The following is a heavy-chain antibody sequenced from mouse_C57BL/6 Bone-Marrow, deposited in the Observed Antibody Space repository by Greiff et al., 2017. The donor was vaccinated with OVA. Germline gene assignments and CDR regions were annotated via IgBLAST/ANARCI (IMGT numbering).Heavy chain of an antibody. CDR1: GFTFSSYA. J-gene: IGHJ3*01. Sequence: EVHLVESGGGLVKPGGSLKLSCAASGFTFSSYAMSWVRQTPEKRLEWVATISDGGSYTYYPDNVKGRFTISRDNAKNNLYLQMSHLKSEDTAMYYCARGLWAYWGQGTLVTVSA. V-gene: IGHV5-4*01. D-gene: IGHD1-1*02. CDR2: ISDGGSYT. CDR3: ARGLWAY.